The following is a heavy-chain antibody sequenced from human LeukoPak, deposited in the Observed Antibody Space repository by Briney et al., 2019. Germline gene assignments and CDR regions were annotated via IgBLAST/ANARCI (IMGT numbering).Heavy chain of an antibody. CDR1: GYTFTGYY. CDR3: ASGGWVTIFGVVTPFDY. J-gene: IGHJ4*02. D-gene: IGHD3-3*01. CDR2: INPNSGGT. V-gene: IGHV1-2*06. Sequence: ASVKVSCKASGYTFTGYYMHWVRQAPGQGVEWMGRINPNSGGTNYAQKFQGRVTMTRDTSISTAYMELSRLRSDDTAVYYCASGGWVTIFGVVTPFDYWGQGTLVTVSS.